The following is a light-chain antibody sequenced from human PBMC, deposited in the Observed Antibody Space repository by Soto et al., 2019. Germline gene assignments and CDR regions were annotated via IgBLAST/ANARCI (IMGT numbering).Light chain of an antibody. CDR3: QQYYSTLVT. CDR2: WAS. J-gene: IGKJ4*01. Sequence: DIVMTQSPDSLAVSLGERATINCKASQSVLYSSNNKNYLAWYQQKPGQPPNLLIYWASTRESVVPDRFSGSGSGTYFTLTISSLQAEDVAVYYCQQYYSTLVTFGGGTKVEIK. V-gene: IGKV4-1*01. CDR1: QSVLYSSNNKNY.